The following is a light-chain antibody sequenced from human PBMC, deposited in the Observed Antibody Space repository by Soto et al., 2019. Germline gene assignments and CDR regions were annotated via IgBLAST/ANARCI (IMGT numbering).Light chain of an antibody. CDR2: DAS. Sequence: EIVLTQSPATLSLSPGERATLSCRASQSVSSYLAWYQQKPGQAPRLLIYDASNRATGIPARFSGSGSGTDFPLTISSLEPEDFAVYYCHKRTNWPHLPFGEGTKVEIK. CDR3: HKRTNWPHLP. J-gene: IGKJ4*01. CDR1: QSVSSY. V-gene: IGKV3-11*01.